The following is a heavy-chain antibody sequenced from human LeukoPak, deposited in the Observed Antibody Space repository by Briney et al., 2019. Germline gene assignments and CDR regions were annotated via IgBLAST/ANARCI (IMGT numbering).Heavy chain of an antibody. CDR2: VHYNGRP. V-gene: IGHV4-59*01. CDR3: ARVQVITSYNYYYYYMDV. J-gene: IGHJ6*03. Sequence: SETVSLPCTVSGGFISGYYWSWIRQAPGKGLEWIGYVHYNGRPNYNASLKSRVTISVDASKNHFSLKVSFVSAADTAVYYCARVQVITSYNYYYYYMDVWGKGTTVTVSS. D-gene: IGHD3-10*01. CDR1: GGFISGYY.